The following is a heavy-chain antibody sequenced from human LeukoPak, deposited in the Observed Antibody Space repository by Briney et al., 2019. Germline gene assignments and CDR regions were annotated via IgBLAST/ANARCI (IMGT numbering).Heavy chain of an antibody. V-gene: IGHV3-23*01. D-gene: IGHD4-17*01. CDR3: SKDPNGDYIGAFDS. CDR2: ITSSQGRA. J-gene: IGHJ5*01. Sequence: GGSLRLSCAASGFTFSSFAMTWVRQAPGKGLEGVASITSSQGRAYPTDSVKGRFTISRDNSQSTLYLQMNNLRVEDTAVYYCSKDPNGDYIGAFDSWGQGTLVTVSS. CDR1: GFTFSSFA.